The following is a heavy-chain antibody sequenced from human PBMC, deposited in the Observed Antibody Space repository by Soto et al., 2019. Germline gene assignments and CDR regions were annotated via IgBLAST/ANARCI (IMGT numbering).Heavy chain of an antibody. CDR2: IWYDGSNK. CDR3: ARARYSYGLFYFDY. D-gene: IGHD5-18*01. V-gene: IGHV3-33*01. J-gene: IGHJ4*02. Sequence: GGSLRLSCAASGFTFSSYGMHWVRQAPGKGLEWVAVIWYDGSNKYYADSVKGRFTISRDNSKNTLYLQMNSLRAEDTAVYYCARARYSYGLFYFDYWGQGTLVTVSS. CDR1: GFTFSSYG.